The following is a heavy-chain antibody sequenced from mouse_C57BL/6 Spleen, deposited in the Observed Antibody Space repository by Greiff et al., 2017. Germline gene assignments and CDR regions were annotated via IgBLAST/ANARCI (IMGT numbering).Heavy chain of an antibody. CDR3: ARSNWDVWYYFDY. J-gene: IGHJ2*01. Sequence: VQLQQSGPELVKPGASVKISCKASGYSFTGYYMNWVKQSPEKSLEWIGEINPSTGGTTYNQKFKAKATLTVDKSSSTAYLQLKSLTSEDSAVYYCARSNWDVWYYFDYWGQGTTLTVSS. V-gene: IGHV1-42*01. CDR2: INPSTGGT. D-gene: IGHD4-1*01. CDR1: GYSFTGYY.